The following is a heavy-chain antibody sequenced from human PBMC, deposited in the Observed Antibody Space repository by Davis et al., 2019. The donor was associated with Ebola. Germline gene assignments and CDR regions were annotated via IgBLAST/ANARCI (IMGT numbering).Heavy chain of an antibody. J-gene: IGHJ3*02. CDR3: TRGWGRSGFDI. CDR2: TYYRSKWYN. D-gene: IGHD3-3*01. CDR1: RDSVSSNSGA. V-gene: IGHV6-1*01. Sequence: HSQTLSLTCAISRDSVSSNSGAWNWPRQSPSRGLERLGRTYYRSKWYNDYAVPVKSRLTINPDTSKNQFSLQLNSVTPEETAAYYCTRGWGRSGFDIWGHGTMVTVSS.